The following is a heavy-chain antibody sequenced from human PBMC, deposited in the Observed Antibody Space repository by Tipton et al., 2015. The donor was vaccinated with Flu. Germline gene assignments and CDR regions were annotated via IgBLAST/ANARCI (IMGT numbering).Heavy chain of an antibody. D-gene: IGHD5-24*01. CDR1: GFTLSLYA. J-gene: IGHJ3*02. V-gene: IGHV3-30*04. CDR3: ARDRWDAFDM. Sequence: QVQLVQSGGGEVQPGRSLSLSCAASGFTLSLYAIHWVRRAPGKGLEWVALISKDGSEKYFADSVKGRSTISRDNSKNTLYLQMNSLRGEDTAVYFCARDRWDAFDMWGQGTMVSVS. CDR2: ISKDGSEK.